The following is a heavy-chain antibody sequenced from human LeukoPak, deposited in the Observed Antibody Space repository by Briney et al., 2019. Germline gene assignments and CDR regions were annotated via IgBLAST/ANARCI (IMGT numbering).Heavy chain of an antibody. CDR3: DPTTDPNIAYYFDF. D-gene: IGHD4-17*01. Sequence: SETLSLTCAVYGVSFSGYHWNWIRQFPGKGLEWIGEINDRGHTNYSPSLESRVTISVDTSKKQFSLKLNSVTAADTAVYARDPTTDPNIAYYFDFWGQGTLVTVSS. CDR2: INDRGHT. CDR1: GVSFSGYH. V-gene: IGHV4-34*01. J-gene: IGHJ4*02.